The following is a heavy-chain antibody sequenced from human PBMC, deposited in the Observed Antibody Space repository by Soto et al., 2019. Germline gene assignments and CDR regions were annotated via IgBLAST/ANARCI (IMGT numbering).Heavy chain of an antibody. CDR2: IYYSGST. Sequence: SETLSLTCTVSGGSISSYYWSWIRQPPGKGLEWIGYIYYSGSTNYNPSLKSRVTISVDTSKNQFSLKLSSVTAADTAVYYCARVWDYGEPHFDYWGQGTLVTVSS. J-gene: IGHJ4*02. CDR1: GGSISSYY. CDR3: ARVWDYGEPHFDY. D-gene: IGHD4-17*01. V-gene: IGHV4-59*01.